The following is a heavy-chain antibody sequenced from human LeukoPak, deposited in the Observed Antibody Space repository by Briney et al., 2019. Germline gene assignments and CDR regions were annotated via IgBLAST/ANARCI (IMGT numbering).Heavy chain of an antibody. J-gene: IGHJ5*02. V-gene: IGHV4-59*12. Sequence: SETLSLTCTVSGGSISSYYWSWIRQPPGKGLEWIGYIYYSGSTNYNPSLKSRVTISVDTSKNQFSLKLSSVTAADTAVYYCAREARGVITIFGVVTPGNWFDPWGQGTLVTVSS. CDR1: GGSISSYY. D-gene: IGHD3-3*01. CDR3: AREARGVITIFGVVTPGNWFDP. CDR2: IYYSGST.